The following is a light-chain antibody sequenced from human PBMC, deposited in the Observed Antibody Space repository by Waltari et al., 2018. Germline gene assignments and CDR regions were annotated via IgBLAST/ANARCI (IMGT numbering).Light chain of an antibody. V-gene: IGLV2-14*03. J-gene: IGLJ2*01. Sequence: QSALTQPASVSGSPGESLTISCTGTSSDSGGYNYVSWYQQHPGKAPELMIYDVNYRPSGVSNRFSGSKSGNTASLTISGLQAEDEADYYCSSYTTSNIIIFGGGTKLSVL. CDR3: SSYTTSNIII. CDR2: DVN. CDR1: SSDSGGYNY.